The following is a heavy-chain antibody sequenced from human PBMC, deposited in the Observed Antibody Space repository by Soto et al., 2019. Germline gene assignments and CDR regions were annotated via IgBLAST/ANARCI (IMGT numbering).Heavy chain of an antibody. V-gene: IGHV4-34*01. CDR2: ITHSGST. CDR3: REVRGVNDY. J-gene: IGHJ4*02. CDR1: GGSFSGYY. Sequence: NPSETLSLTCGVYGGSFSGYYWSWIRQPPGKGLEWIGEITHSGSTNYNPSLKSRVTISVDTSKNQFSLKLTSVTAADTAVFFCREVRGVNDYWGQGTLVTVSS. D-gene: IGHD3-10*01.